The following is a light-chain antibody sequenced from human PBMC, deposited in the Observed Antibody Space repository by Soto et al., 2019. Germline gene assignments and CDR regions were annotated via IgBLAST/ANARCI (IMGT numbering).Light chain of an antibody. Sequence: VMTQAPATLSVSPWERATLSCRASQTINNNVAWYQLKDGQVPRLLIYGASTRATGIPARFSGSGSGTEFTLTISSLQPDDFATYYCQQYKSYWTFGQGTKVDI. CDR2: GAS. V-gene: IGKV3-15*01. J-gene: IGKJ1*01. CDR3: QQYKSYWT. CDR1: QTINNN.